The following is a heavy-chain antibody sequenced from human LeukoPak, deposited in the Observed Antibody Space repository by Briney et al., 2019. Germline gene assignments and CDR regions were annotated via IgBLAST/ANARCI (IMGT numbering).Heavy chain of an antibody. Sequence: GGSLRLSCAASGFTVSSNYMSWVRQAPGKGLEWVSVTYSGGSTYYADSVKGRFTISRDNSRNTLYLQMNSLRAEDTAVYYCARDTSSGWYYFDYWGQGTLVTVSS. CDR2: TYSGGST. V-gene: IGHV3-66*01. CDR3: ARDTSSGWYYFDY. CDR1: GFTVSSNY. J-gene: IGHJ4*02. D-gene: IGHD6-19*01.